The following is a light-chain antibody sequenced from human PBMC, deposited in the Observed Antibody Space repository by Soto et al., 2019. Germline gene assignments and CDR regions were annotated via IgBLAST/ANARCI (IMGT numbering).Light chain of an antibody. CDR3: SSYTSSSAPHVV. J-gene: IGLJ2*01. Sequence: QSVLTQPPSVSGAPGQRVTISCTGTSSDAGGYYYVSWYQHHPGKAPKLIIYEVTNRPSGVSYRFSGSKSGNTASLIISGLQAEDEADYYCSSYTSSSAPHVVFGGGTKLTVL. CDR1: SSDAGGYYY. V-gene: IGLV2-14*01. CDR2: EVT.